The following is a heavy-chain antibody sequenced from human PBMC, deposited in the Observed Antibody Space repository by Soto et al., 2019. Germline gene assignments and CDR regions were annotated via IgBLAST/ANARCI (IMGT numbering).Heavy chain of an antibody. CDR1: GFTFSSYS. J-gene: IGHJ6*02. Sequence: GGSLRLSCAASGFTFSSYSMNSVRQAPGKELWRVSYISSSSSTIYYADSVKGRFTISRDNAKNSLYLQMNSLRDEDTAVYYCARPEYSSSSYGMDVWGQGTTVTVSS. CDR3: ARPEYSSSSYGMDV. V-gene: IGHV3-48*02. D-gene: IGHD6-6*01. CDR2: ISSSSSTI.